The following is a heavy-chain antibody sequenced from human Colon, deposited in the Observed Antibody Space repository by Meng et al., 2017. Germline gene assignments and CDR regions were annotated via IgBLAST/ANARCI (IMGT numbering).Heavy chain of an antibody. D-gene: IGHD3-22*01. CDR3: ARIKPPYDTSGYLMY. V-gene: IGHV3-30*04. CDR2: ISYDGSEK. J-gene: IGHJ4*02. Sequence: GESLKISCLASGLTFSSFAMHWVRQAPGKGLEWVATISYDGSEKYYADSVKGRFTISRDNSKSTVSLQLNSLRADDTAVYYCARIKPPYDTSGYLMYWGQGTLVTVSS. CDR1: GLTFSSFA.